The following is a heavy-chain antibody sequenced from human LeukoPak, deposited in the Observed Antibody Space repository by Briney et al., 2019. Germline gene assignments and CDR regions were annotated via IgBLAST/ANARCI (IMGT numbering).Heavy chain of an antibody. Sequence: GGSLRLSGAASGFTFSSYSMNWVRQAPGKGLEWVSYISSSSSTIYYADSVKGRFTISRDNAKNSLYLQMNSLRAEDTAVYYCARRSDSSGYYYDYWGQGTLVTVSS. V-gene: IGHV3-48*04. CDR3: ARRSDSSGYYYDY. CDR1: GFTFSSYS. D-gene: IGHD3-22*01. J-gene: IGHJ4*02. CDR2: ISSSSSTI.